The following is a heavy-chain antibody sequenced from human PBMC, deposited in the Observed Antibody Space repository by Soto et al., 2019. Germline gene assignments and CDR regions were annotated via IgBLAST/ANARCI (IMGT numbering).Heavy chain of an antibody. CDR2: IYYSGST. J-gene: IGHJ5*02. CDR1: GGSISSSSYY. D-gene: IGHD5-12*01. CDR3: ARLKNKWPENWLDP. Sequence: PSETLSLTCTVSGGSISSSSYYWGWIRQPPGKGLEWIGNIYYSGSTYYNPSLKSRVTISVDTSKNQFSLKVSSMTAADTAVYYCARLKNKWPENWLDPWGQGTLVTVSS. V-gene: IGHV4-39*01.